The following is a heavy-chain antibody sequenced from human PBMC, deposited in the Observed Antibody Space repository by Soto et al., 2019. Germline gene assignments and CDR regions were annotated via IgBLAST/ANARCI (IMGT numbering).Heavy chain of an antibody. V-gene: IGHV4-31*03. J-gene: IGHJ4*02. CDR2: IYYSWST. CDR3: AGVAARNEYYFDY. Sequence: SETLSLTCTVSVGSISSGGYYWSWIRQHPGKGLEWIGYIYYSWSTYYNPSLKSRVTISVDTSKNQFSLKLSSVTAADTAVYYCAGVAARNEYYFDYWGQGTLVTVSS. D-gene: IGHD6-6*01. CDR1: VGSISSGGYY.